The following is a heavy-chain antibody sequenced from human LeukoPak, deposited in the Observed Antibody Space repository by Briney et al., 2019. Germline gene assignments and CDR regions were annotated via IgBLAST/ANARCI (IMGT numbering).Heavy chain of an antibody. CDR1: GGSFSGYY. Sequence: SETLSLTCAVYGGSFSGYYWSWIRQPPGKGLEWIGEINHSGSTNYNPSLKSRVTISVDTSKNQFSLKLSSVTAADTAVYYCATTVTALAFFGSWGQGTLVTVSS. CDR3: ATTVTALAFFGS. CDR2: INHSGST. J-gene: IGHJ1*01. V-gene: IGHV4-34*01. D-gene: IGHD4-17*01.